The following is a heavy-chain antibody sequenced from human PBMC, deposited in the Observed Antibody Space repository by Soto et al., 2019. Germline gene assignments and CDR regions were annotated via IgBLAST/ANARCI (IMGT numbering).Heavy chain of an antibody. CDR2: ISYDGSNK. V-gene: IGHV3-30-3*01. D-gene: IGHD3-22*01. Sequence: QVQLVESGGGVVQPGRSLRLSCAASGFTFSSYAMHWVRQAPGKGLEWVAVISYDGSNKYYADSVKGRFTISRDNPKNTLYLQMNSLRAEDTAVYYCARDPSGDSSGYFLRYYYGMDVWGQGTTVTVSS. J-gene: IGHJ6*02. CDR1: GFTFSSYA. CDR3: ARDPSGDSSGYFLRYYYGMDV.